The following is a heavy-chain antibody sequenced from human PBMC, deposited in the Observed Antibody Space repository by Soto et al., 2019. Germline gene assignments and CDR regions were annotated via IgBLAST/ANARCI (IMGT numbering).Heavy chain of an antibody. CDR1: GGSISSYY. V-gene: IGHV4-59*08. CDR3: ARRYGDCFDY. Sequence: SETLSLTCPVSGGSISSYYWSWIRQPPGKGLEWIGYIYYSGSTNYNPSLKSRVTISVDTSKNQFSLKLSSVTAADTAVYYCARRYGDCFDYWGQGTLVTV. J-gene: IGHJ4*02. D-gene: IGHD4-17*01. CDR2: IYYSGST.